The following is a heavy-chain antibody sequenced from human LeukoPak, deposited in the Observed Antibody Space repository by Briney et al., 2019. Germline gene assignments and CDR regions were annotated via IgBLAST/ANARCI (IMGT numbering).Heavy chain of an antibody. CDR1: GGSFSGYY. D-gene: IGHD2-2*01. J-gene: IGHJ6*02. CDR3: ARGLPDQLLSPDYYYYGMDV. CDR2: INHSGST. V-gene: IGHV4-34*01. Sequence: SETLSLTCAVYGGSFSGYYWSWIRQPPGKGLEWIGEINHSGSTNYNPSLKSRVTISVDTSKNQFSLKLSSVTAADTAVYYCARGLPDQLLSPDYYYYGMDVWGQGTTVTVSS.